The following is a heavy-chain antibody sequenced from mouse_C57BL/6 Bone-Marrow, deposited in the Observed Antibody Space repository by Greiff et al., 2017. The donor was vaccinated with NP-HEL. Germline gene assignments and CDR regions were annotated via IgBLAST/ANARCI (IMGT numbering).Heavy chain of an antibody. J-gene: IGHJ2*01. CDR3: TREGYYFDY. D-gene: IGHD3-3*01. Sequence: EVMLVESGEGLVKPGGSLKLSCAASGFTFSSYAMSWVRQTPEKRLEWVAYISSGGDYIYYADTVKGRFTISRDHARNTLYLQMSSLKSEDTAMYYCTREGYYFDYWGQGTTLTVSS. CDR2: ISSGGDYI. CDR1: GFTFSSYA. V-gene: IGHV5-9-1*02.